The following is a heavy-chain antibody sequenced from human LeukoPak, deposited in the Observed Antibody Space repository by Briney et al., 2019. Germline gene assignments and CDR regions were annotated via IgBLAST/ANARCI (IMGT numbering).Heavy chain of an antibody. D-gene: IGHD6-19*01. CDR2: ISSSSSYI. CDR1: GFTFSSYS. J-gene: IGHJ4*02. V-gene: IGHV3-21*01. CDR3: ARQPYSSGWYDLDY. Sequence: GGSLRLSCAASGFTFSSYSMNWVRQAPGKGLEWVSSISSSSSYIYYADSVKGQFTISRDNAKNSLYLQMNSLRAEDTAVYYCARQPYSSGWYDLDYWGQGTLVTVSS.